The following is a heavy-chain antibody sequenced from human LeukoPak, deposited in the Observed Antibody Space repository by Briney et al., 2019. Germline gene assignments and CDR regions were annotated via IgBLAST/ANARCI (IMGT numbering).Heavy chain of an antibody. V-gene: IGHV4-4*07. Sequence: SETLSLTCTASGGSISSYYWSWIRQPAGKGLEWIGRIYTSGSTNYNPSLKSRVTMSVDTSKNQFSLKLSSVTAADTAVYYCASSKVPGDFDYWGQGTLVTVPS. J-gene: IGHJ4*02. CDR2: IYTSGST. CDR1: GGSISSYY. CDR3: ASSKVPGDFDY. D-gene: IGHD1-1*01.